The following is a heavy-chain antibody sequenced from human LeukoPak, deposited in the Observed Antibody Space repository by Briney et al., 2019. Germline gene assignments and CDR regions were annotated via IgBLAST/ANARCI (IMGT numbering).Heavy chain of an antibody. CDR1: GFTFSSYS. J-gene: IGHJ6*02. D-gene: IGHD3-10*02. Sequence: GGSLRLSCAASGFTFSSYSMNWVRQAPGKGLEWVSSISSSSSYIYYADSVKGRFTISRDNAKNSLYLQMNSLRAEDTALYYCARDLHYYVAMDVWGQGTTVTVSS. CDR2: ISSSSSYI. CDR3: ARDLHYYVAMDV. V-gene: IGHV3-21*04.